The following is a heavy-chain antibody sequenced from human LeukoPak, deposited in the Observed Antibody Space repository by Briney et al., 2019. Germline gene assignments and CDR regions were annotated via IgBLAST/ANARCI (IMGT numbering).Heavy chain of an antibody. Sequence: GRSLRLSCAASGFTFSSYAMHWVRQAPGRGLEWVAVISYDGSNKYYADSVKGRFTISRDNSKNTLYLQMNSLRAEDTAVYYCATLRAGATIAGDYWGQGTLVTVSS. CDR2: ISYDGSNK. CDR3: ATLRAGATIAGDY. V-gene: IGHV3-30-3*01. J-gene: IGHJ4*02. D-gene: IGHD1-26*01. CDR1: GFTFSSYA.